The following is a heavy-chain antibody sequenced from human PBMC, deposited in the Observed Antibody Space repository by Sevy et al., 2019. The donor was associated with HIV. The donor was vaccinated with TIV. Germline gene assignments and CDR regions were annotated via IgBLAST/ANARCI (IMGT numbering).Heavy chain of an antibody. D-gene: IGHD3-3*01. CDR1: GDSISGYY. CDR2: INYNGRT. CDR3: ARAWSGYYYAMDV. Sequence: WETLSLTCTVSGDSISGYYWSWIRQPPGKVLQWIGYINYNGRTNYNPSLKRRVTISEDTSNNQFSLRLTSVTAADTAVYYCARAWSGYYYAMDVWGQGTTVTVSS. V-gene: IGHV4-59*01. J-gene: IGHJ6*02.